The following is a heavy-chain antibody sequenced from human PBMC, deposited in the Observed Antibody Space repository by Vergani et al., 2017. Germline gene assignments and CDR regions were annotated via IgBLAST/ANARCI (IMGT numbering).Heavy chain of an antibody. J-gene: IGHJ4*02. CDR3: AKNNYYGSGSYYNLHPFPDY. CDR1: GFTFSSYG. D-gene: IGHD3-10*01. CDR2: ISYDGSNK. Sequence: QVQLVESGGGVVQPGRSLRLSCAASGFTFSSYGMHWVRQAPGKGLEWVAVISYDGSNKYYADSVKGRFTISRDNSKNTLYLQMNSLRAEDTAVYYCAKNNYYGSGSYYNLHPFPDYWGQGTLVTVSS. V-gene: IGHV3-30*18.